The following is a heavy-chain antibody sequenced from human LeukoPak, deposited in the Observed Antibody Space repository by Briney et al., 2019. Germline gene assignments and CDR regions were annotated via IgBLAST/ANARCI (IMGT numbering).Heavy chain of an antibody. Sequence: GGSLRLSCAASGFTVSSNYMTWVRQAPGKGLEWVSSISSSSSYIYYADSVKGRFTISRGNAKNSLYLQMNSLRAEDTAVYYCAREGPSGDIVVYDAFDIWGQGTMVTVSS. D-gene: IGHD5-12*01. J-gene: IGHJ3*02. CDR1: GFTVSSNY. CDR2: ISSSSSYI. CDR3: AREGPSGDIVVYDAFDI. V-gene: IGHV3-21*01.